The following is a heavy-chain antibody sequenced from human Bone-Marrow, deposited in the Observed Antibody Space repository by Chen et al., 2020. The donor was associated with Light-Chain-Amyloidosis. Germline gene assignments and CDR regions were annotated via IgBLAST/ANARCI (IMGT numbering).Heavy chain of an antibody. V-gene: IGHV5-51*01. CDR3: ARRRDGYNFDY. J-gene: IGHJ4*02. CDR1: GYTFPNYW. D-gene: IGHD5-12*01. Sequence: EVQLEQSGPEVKKPGESLKISCKGSGYTFPNYWIGWVRQMPGKGLEWMGVIYPDESDARYSPSFEGQVTISADKSITTAYLQWRSLKASDTDMYYCARRRDGYNFDYWGQGTLVTVSS. CDR2: IYPDESDA.